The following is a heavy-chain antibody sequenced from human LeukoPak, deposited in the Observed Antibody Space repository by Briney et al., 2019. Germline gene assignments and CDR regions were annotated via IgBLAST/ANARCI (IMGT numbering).Heavy chain of an antibody. D-gene: IGHD5-24*01. CDR1: GGSFNPYY. CDR3: ARDGSWPDY. Sequence: LSLTCAVYGGSFNPYYMSWLRQAPGKGLEWVSYISSSGSTIYYADSVKGRFTISRDNAKNSLYLQMNSLRAEDTAVYYCARDGSWPDYWGQGTLVTVSS. CDR2: ISSSGSTI. V-gene: IGHV3-11*01. J-gene: IGHJ4*02.